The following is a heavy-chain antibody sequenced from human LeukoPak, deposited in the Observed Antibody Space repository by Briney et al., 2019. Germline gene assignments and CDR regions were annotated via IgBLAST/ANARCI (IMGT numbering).Heavy chain of an antibody. V-gene: IGHV1-8*01. CDR3: ASVRRYCSGGSCYQEGYGMDV. D-gene: IGHD2-15*01. CDR2: MNPNSGNT. CDR1: GYTFTSYD. Sequence: ASVKVSCKASGYTFTSYDINWVRQATGQGLEWMGWMNPNSGNTGYAQKFQGRVTMTRNTSISTAYMELSSLRSEDTAVYYCASVRRYCSGGSCYQEGYGMDVWGQGTTVTVSS. J-gene: IGHJ6*02.